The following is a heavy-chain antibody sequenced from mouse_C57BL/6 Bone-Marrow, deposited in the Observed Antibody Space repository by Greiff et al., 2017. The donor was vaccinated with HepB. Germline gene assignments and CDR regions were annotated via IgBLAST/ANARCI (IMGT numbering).Heavy chain of an antibody. CDR3: TRDHEGYFDY. V-gene: IGHV5-9-1*02. CDR2: ISSGGDYI. J-gene: IGHJ2*01. CDR1: GFTFSSYA. Sequence: EVNVVESGEGLVKPGGSLKLSCAASGFTFSSYAMSWVRQTPENRLEWVAYISSGGDYIYYADTVKGRFTISRDNARNTLYLQMSSLKSEDTAMYYCTRDHEGYFDYWGQGTTLTVSS.